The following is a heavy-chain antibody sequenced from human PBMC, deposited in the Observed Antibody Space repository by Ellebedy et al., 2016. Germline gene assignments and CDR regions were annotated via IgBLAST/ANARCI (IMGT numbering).Heavy chain of an antibody. CDR1: GFTFSRSG. D-gene: IGHD2-8*02. CDR3: ARDRGTGTQYGWYFEP. V-gene: IGHV3-33*01. CDR2: IWFDGSKQ. Sequence: GESLKISXSSPGFTFSRSGMHRVRQAPGKGLEWVAIIWFDGSKQYYADSVKGRFTISRDNSKKALFLQMNSLIADDTAVYYCARDRGTGTQYGWYFEPWGQGTSVTVSS. J-gene: IGHJ4*02.